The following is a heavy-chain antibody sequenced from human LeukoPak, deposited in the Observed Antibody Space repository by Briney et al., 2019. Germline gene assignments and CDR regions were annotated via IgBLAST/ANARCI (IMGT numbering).Heavy chain of an antibody. J-gene: IGHJ5*02. V-gene: IGHV3-74*01. CDR3: VRETSYRFDP. CDR1: GFHFSSYW. Sequence: GALGLSWATAGFHFSSYWMNWVRQAPGKGLVWGSTIKSDGSWTTYADSVNGRFTISRDNAKNTLYLQMNSLGDEDTAVYYCVRETSYRFDPWGQGTLVIVSS. CDR2: IKSDGSWT.